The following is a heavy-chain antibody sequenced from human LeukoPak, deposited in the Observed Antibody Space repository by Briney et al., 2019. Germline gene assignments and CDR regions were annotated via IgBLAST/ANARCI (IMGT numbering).Heavy chain of an antibody. D-gene: IGHD2-2*01. CDR1: GGSIGSGSYY. Sequence: SETLSLTCTVSGGSIGSGSYYWSWIRQPAGKGLEWIGRIYTSGSTNYNPSLKSRVTISVDTSKNQFSLKLSSVTAADTAVYYCARAATYCSSTSCYEYYFDYWGQGTLVTVSS. V-gene: IGHV4-61*02. CDR2: IYTSGST. CDR3: ARAATYCSSTSCYEYYFDY. J-gene: IGHJ4*02.